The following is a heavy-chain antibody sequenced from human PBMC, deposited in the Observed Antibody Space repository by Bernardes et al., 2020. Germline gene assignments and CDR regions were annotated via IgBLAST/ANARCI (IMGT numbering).Heavy chain of an antibody. V-gene: IGHV5-51*01. Sequence: GGCRKNSSHGAGSSFTRYWIGWVRPIPGKGLEWMGIIYPGDSDTRYSPSFQGQVTISADKSISTAYLQWSSLKASDTAMYYCARLGYCSGGSCYSENWFDPWGQGTLVTVSS. CDR3: ARLGYCSGGSCYSENWFDP. J-gene: IGHJ5*02. D-gene: IGHD2-15*01. CDR1: GSSFTRYW. CDR2: IYPGDSDT.